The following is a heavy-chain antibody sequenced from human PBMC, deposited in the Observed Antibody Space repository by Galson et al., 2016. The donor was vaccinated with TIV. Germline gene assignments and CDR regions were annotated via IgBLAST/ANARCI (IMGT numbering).Heavy chain of an antibody. D-gene: IGHD3-10*01. CDR1: GDSVSSNSAA. CDR2: TYCRSRCYY. J-gene: IGHJ3*01. CDR3: ARAAGRNGATCHATCESFDF. Sequence: CAISGDSVSSNSAAWNWIRPSPSRGLEWLGRTYCRSRCYYDYAVSAKSRITIESDTSKNQFSLQLNSVTSEDTAVYYCARAAGRNGATCHATCESFDFWGQGTKVTVSS. V-gene: IGHV6-1*01.